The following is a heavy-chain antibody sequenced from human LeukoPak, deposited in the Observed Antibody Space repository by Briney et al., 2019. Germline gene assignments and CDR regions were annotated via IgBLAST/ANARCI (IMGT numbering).Heavy chain of an antibody. J-gene: IGHJ4*02. Sequence: GGSLRLSCAASGFTFSTFAMIWVRQPPGKGLGWVSGISGSGDSTYYADSVKGRFTISRDNSKNTLYLQMNSLRAEDTAVYYCARRSGIAVAGAFDYWGQGTLVTVSS. CDR1: GFTFSTFA. V-gene: IGHV3-23*01. D-gene: IGHD6-19*01. CDR3: ARRSGIAVAGAFDY. CDR2: ISGSGDST.